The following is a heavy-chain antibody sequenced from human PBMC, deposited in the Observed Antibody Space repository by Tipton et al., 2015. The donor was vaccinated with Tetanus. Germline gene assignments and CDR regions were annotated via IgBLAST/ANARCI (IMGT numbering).Heavy chain of an antibody. Sequence: GLVKPSQTLSLTCTVSGGSISSGGYYWSWIRQHPGKGLEWIGDIYYSGSTYYNPSLKSRVTLSVDTSKNQFSLKLNSVTAADTAVYYCARDQARGARGWNYFDYWGQGTLVTVSS. CDR2: IYYSGST. V-gene: IGHV4-31*03. CDR1: GGSISSGGYY. J-gene: IGHJ4*02. D-gene: IGHD1-26*01. CDR3: ARDQARGARGWNYFDY.